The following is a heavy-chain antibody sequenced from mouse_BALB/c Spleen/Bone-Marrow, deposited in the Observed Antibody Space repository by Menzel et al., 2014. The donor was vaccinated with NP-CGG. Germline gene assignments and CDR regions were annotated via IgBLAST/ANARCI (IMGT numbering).Heavy chain of an antibody. V-gene: IGHV5-12-2*01. J-gene: IGHJ3*01. CDR3: ARRYDYGYGPCAY. CDR1: GFTFSSYT. Sequence: EVMLVESGGGLVQPGGSLKLSCAASGFTFSSYTMSWVRQTPEKRLEWVAYISNGGGSTYYPDTVKGRFTISRDDAKNTLYLQMSSLKSEDTAMYYCARRYDYGYGPCAYWGQGTLVTVSA. CDR2: ISNGGGST. D-gene: IGHD1-2*01.